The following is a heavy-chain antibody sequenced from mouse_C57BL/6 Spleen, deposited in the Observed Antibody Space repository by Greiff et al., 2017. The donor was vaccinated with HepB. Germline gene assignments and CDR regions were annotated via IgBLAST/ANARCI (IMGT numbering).Heavy chain of an antibody. CDR1: GYTFTSYW. CDR3: VCSNWDVDY. Sequence: VQLQQPGAELVKPGASVKVSCKASGYTFTSYWMHWVKQRPGQGLEWIGRIHPSDSDTNYNQKFKGKATLTEDKSSSTAYMQLSSRTSDDSAVYYCVCSNWDVDYWGQGTTLTVSS. J-gene: IGHJ2*01. D-gene: IGHD4-1*01. CDR2: IHPSDSDT. V-gene: IGHV1-74*01.